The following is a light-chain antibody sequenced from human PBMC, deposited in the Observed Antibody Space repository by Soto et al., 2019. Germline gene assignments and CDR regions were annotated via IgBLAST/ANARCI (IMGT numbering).Light chain of an antibody. CDR2: AAS. CDR1: QSISSY. Sequence: DIPMTQSPSSLSASVGDRVTITCRASQSISSYLNWYQQKPGKAPKLLIFAASSLQSGVPSRFSGSGSGTSFTLTISSLQPEDFATYYCQQSYSTPVYTFGQGTKLEIK. V-gene: IGKV1-39*01. CDR3: QQSYSTPVYT. J-gene: IGKJ2*01.